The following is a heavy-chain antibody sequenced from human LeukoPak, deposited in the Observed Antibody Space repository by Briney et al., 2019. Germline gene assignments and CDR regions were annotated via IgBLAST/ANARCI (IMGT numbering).Heavy chain of an antibody. V-gene: IGHV4-34*01. CDR2: INHSGTT. D-gene: IGHD3-9*01. CDR1: GGSFSGYY. J-gene: IGHJ5*02. CDR3: ARTTGYCWFDP. Sequence: SETLSLTCAVYGGSFSGYYWSWIRQPPGKGLEWIGEINHSGTTNYNPSLKSRVTISVDTSKNQFSLKPSSVTAADTAVYYCARTTGYCWFDPWGQGTLVTVSS.